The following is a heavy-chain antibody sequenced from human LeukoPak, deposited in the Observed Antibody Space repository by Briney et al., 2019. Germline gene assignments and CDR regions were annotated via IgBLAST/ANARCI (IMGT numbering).Heavy chain of an antibody. D-gene: IGHD2-8*01. CDR1: GGSISSGGYY. J-gene: IGHJ6*02. CDR2: IYYSGST. CDR3: GSLNYYYGMDV. V-gene: IGHV4-31*03. Sequence: PSETLSLTCTVSGGSISSGGYYWSWIRQHPGKGLEWIGYIYYSGSTYYNPSLKGRVTISVDTSKNQFSLKLSSVTAADTAVYYCGSLNYYYGMDVWGQGTTVTVSS.